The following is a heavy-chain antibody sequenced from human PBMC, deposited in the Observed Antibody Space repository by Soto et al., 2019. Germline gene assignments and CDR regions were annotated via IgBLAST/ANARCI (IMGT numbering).Heavy chain of an antibody. D-gene: IGHD4-17*01. Sequence: VGSLRLSCAASGFTFMNYGVSWVRQAPGKGPEWVSGVSGSGESTYYADSMKGRFTISRDNFENTVYLQIHSLRPEDTAIYYCAKASVTTTEDLVGYFFDYWGRGTLVTVSS. J-gene: IGHJ4*02. CDR3: AKASVTTTEDLVGYFFDY. CDR2: VSGSGEST. V-gene: IGHV3-23*01. CDR1: GFTFMNYG.